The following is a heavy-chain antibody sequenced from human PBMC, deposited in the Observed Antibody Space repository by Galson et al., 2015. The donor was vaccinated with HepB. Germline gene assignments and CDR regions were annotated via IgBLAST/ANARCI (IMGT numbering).Heavy chain of an antibody. CDR1: GGSISSWY. D-gene: IGHD5-18*01. V-gene: IGHV4-59*08. CDR3: ARHGGGYSFDY. CDR2: IYYGGSA. J-gene: IGHJ4*02. Sequence: LSLTCTVSGGSISSWYWSWIRQPPGKGLEWIGYIYYGGSANCNPSLKSRVTISLDTSKNQFSLKLTSVTAADTAVYYCARHGGGYSFDYWGQGTLLTVSS.